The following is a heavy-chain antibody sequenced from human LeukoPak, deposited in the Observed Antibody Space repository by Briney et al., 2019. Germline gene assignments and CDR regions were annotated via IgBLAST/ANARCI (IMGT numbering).Heavy chain of an antibody. CDR1: GFTFSSYE. CDR2: ISSSGSTI. Sequence: GGSLRLSCAASGFTFSSYEVNWVREAPGKGLEWVSYISSSGSTIYYADSAKGRFTITRENAKNSLYLQMNSLRAEDTAAYYCARVNIVVVVAAPPYYYGMDVWGQGTTVTVSS. CDR3: ARVNIVVVVAAPPYYYGMDV. D-gene: IGHD2-15*01. J-gene: IGHJ6*02. V-gene: IGHV3-48*03.